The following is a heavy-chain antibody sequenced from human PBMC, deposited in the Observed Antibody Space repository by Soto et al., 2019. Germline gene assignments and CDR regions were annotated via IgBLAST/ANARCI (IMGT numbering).Heavy chain of an antibody. V-gene: IGHV6-1*01. Sequence: SQTLSLPCAISGDRVSSNSAAWNWIRQSPSRGLEWLGRTYYRSKWYNDYAVSVKSRITINPDTSKNQFSLQLNSVTPEDTAVYYCARGTFFPPKYYYYYYMDVWGKGTTVTVSS. J-gene: IGHJ6*03. CDR2: TYYRSKWYN. CDR1: GDRVSSNSAA. CDR3: ARGTFFPPKYYYYYYMDV. D-gene: IGHD2-8*01.